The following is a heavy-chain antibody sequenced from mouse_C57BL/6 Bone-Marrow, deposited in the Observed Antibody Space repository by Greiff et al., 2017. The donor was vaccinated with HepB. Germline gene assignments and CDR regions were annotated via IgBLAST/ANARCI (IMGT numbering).Heavy chain of an antibody. Sequence: QVQLQQSGAELARPGASVKLSCKASGYTFTSYGISWVKQRTGQGLEWIGEIYPRSGNTYYNEKFKGKATLTADKSSSPAYMELRSLTSEDSAVYFCARGDYYGSSGDWYFDVWGTGTTVTVSS. CDR3: ARGDYYGSSGDWYFDV. D-gene: IGHD1-1*01. CDR1: GYTFTSYG. CDR2: IYPRSGNT. J-gene: IGHJ1*03. V-gene: IGHV1-81*01.